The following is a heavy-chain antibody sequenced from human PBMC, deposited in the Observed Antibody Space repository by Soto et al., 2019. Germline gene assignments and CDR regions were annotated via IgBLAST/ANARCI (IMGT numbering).Heavy chain of an antibody. CDR3: ASRSSYCRHTTCYEDYFDY. V-gene: IGHV4-39*01. J-gene: IGHJ4*02. D-gene: IGHD2-2*01. Sequence: QLQLQESGPGLVKPSETLSLTCTVSGGSISSRSFYWGWIRQPPGMGLERIGSIYYSGSTAYDPSLKSRLSISVDASKNQFSLRLSSVTAADTAVYYCASRSSYCRHTTCYEDYFDYWGQGILVTVSS. CDR1: GGSISSRSFY. CDR2: IYYSGST.